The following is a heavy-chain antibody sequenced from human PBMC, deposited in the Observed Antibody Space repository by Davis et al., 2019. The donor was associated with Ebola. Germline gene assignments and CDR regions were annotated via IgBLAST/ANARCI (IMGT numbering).Heavy chain of an antibody. V-gene: IGHV1-3*01. Sequence: GESLKISCAASGFTFTSYAMHWVRQAPGQRLEWMGWINAGNGNTKYSQKFQGRVTITRDTSASTAYMELSSLRSEDTAVYYCTRLDYGLDVWGQGTTVTVSS. CDR3: TRLDYGLDV. J-gene: IGHJ6*02. CDR1: GFTFTSYA. CDR2: INAGNGNT.